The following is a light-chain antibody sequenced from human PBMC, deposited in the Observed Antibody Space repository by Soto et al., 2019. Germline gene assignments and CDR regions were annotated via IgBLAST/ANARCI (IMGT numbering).Light chain of an antibody. Sequence: EIVMTQSPGTLSVSPGDSATLSCRASQSVGSRLSWYQQKPGQAPRLLIYAASTSATGIPARFSAFGSGTEFTLTISDLQSEDFAFYYFQQYHNWHLYSFGQGTNLDIK. CDR1: QSVGSR. CDR3: QQYHNWHLYS. J-gene: IGKJ2*01. CDR2: AAS. V-gene: IGKV3-15*01.